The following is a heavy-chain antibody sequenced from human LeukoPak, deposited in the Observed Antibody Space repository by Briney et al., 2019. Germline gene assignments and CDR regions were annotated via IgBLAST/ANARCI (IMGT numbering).Heavy chain of an antibody. Sequence: SETLSLTCAVYGGSFTPYYWTWIRQPPGKGLEWIGEVHHSGKTSYEPSLRSRLTISLDTSKNQFSLNLISVTAADMAVYYCARGLSSGWVDYWGQGTLVTVSS. D-gene: IGHD6-19*01. V-gene: IGHV4-34*01. CDR1: GGSFTPYY. J-gene: IGHJ4*02. CDR2: VHHSGKT. CDR3: ARGLSSGWVDY.